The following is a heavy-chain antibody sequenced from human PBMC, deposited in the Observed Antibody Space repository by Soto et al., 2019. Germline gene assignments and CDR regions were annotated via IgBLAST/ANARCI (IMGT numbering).Heavy chain of an antibody. V-gene: IGHV1-8*01. Sequence: ASVKVSCKASGYTFTSYDINWVRQATGQGLEWMGWMNPNSGNTGYAQKFQGRVTMTRNTSISTAYMELSSLRSEDTAVYYCARGGGYQLLFGEYYYYGMDVWGQGTTVTVSS. CDR3: ARGGGYQLLFGEYYYYGMDV. CDR2: MNPNSGNT. D-gene: IGHD2-2*01. CDR1: GYTFTSYD. J-gene: IGHJ6*02.